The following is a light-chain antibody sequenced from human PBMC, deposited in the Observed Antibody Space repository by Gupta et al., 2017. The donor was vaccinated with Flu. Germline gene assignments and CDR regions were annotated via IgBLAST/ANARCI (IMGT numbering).Light chain of an antibody. CDR1: QSISSW. CDR2: TAS. Sequence: DIWMTQSPSPLSASVGARVSITCRASQSISSWLAWYQQKPGKAPKLLTYTASTLESAAPLRFSGSGSGTEFTLTINNLQPDDFATYYCQQYKSYSWTFGQGTKVESK. V-gene: IGKV1-5*03. CDR3: QQYKSYSWT. J-gene: IGKJ1*01.